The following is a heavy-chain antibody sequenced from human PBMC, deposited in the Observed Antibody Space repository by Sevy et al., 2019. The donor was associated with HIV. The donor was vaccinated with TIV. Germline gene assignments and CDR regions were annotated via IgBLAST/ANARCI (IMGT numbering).Heavy chain of an antibody. Sequence: GGSLRLSCAASGVTPSTYGIHWVRQAPGKGLEWVAVIGYDGSNIHYADSVKGRFTISRDNSKYTVFLQMDSLRAEDTAIYYCARDPRMFGDYLLAFFDYWGQGTLVTVSS. CDR2: IGYDGSNI. D-gene: IGHD3-16*01. CDR1: GVTPSTYG. J-gene: IGHJ4*02. V-gene: IGHV3-33*01. CDR3: ARDPRMFGDYLLAFFDY.